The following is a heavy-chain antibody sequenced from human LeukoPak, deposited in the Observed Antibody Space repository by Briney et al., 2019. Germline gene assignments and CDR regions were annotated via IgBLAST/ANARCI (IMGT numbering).Heavy chain of an antibody. CDR2: INPSGGST. Sequence: GASVKVSCKASGYTFTSYYMHWVRQAPGQGLEWMGIINPSGGSTSYAQKFQGRVTVTRDMSTSTVYMELSSLRSEDTAVYYCARERAPYYYYYYMDVWGKGTTVTVSS. CDR1: GYTFTSYY. J-gene: IGHJ6*03. CDR3: ARERAPYYYYYYMDV. V-gene: IGHV1-46*01.